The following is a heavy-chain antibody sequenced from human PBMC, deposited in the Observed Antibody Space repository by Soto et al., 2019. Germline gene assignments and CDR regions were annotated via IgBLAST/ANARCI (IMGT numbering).Heavy chain of an antibody. Sequence: ASVKVSCKASGGTFSSYAISGVRQAPGQGLEWMGGIIPIFGTANYAQNFQGRVTITADESTSTAYMELSSLRSEDTAVYYCARAGLYCGGDCYDAFDIWGQGTMVTVSS. CDR3: ARAGLYCGGDCYDAFDI. CDR2: IIPIFGTA. CDR1: GGTFSSYA. J-gene: IGHJ3*02. D-gene: IGHD2-21*02. V-gene: IGHV1-69*13.